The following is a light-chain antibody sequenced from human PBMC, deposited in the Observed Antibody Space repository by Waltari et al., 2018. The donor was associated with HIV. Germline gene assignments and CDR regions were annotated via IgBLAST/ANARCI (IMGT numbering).Light chain of an antibody. CDR3: AAWNDRLSGYV. Sequence: QSVLPQPPSASGSPGQRVTIPCSGSSSNFGRHHVDWYQQPPVTAPTLLIYTNNQRASGVPDRFSGSKSGTSASLAISGLRSEDEADYYCAAWNDRLSGYVFGTGTKVTV. J-gene: IGLJ1*01. V-gene: IGLV1-47*01. CDR2: TNN. CDR1: SSNFGRHH.